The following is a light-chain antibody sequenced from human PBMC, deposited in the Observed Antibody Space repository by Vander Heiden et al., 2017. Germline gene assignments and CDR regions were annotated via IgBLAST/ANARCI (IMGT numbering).Light chain of an antibody. CDR1: QSISSY. V-gene: IGKV1-39*01. Sequence: DIQMTQSPSSLSASVGDRVTITCRASQSISSYLNWYQQKPGKAPKLLIYAASSWQSGGPSRLSGSGSGTDFTLTIISRQPEDFATYYCQQRYSTPRKLGKGTKVKIK. J-gene: IGKJ1*01. CDR3: QQRYSTPRK. CDR2: AAS.